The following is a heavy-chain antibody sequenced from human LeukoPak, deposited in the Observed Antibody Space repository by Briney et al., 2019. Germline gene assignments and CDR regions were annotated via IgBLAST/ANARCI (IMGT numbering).Heavy chain of an antibody. Sequence: PSETLSLTCAVYGGSFSGYYWSWIRQPPGKGLEWIGEINHSGSTNYNPSLKSRVTISVDTSKNQFSLKLSSVTAADTAVYYCARAHGSGSSLSYYSDYWGQGTLVTVSS. J-gene: IGHJ4*02. CDR3: ARAHGSGSSLSYYSDY. D-gene: IGHD3-10*01. CDR1: GGSFSGYY. V-gene: IGHV4-34*01. CDR2: INHSGST.